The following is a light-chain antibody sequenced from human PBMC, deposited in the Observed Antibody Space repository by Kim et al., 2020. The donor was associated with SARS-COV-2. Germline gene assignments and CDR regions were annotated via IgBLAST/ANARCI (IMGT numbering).Light chain of an antibody. CDR2: YDS. CDR1: NSGSKS. J-gene: IGLJ2*01. CDR3: QVWDSSSDNVI. Sequence: SYELTQPPSVSVAPGKTARITCGGNNSGSKSVHWYQQEPGQAPVLVIYYDSDRPSGIPERFSGSNSGNTATLTISRVEAGDEADDYCQVWDSSSDNVIFGGGTQLTVL. V-gene: IGLV3-21*04.